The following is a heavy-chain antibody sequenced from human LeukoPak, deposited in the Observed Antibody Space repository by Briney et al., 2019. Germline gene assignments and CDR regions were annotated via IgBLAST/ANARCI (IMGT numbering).Heavy chain of an antibody. CDR1: GFTFSRYD. CDR2: VTSNGDRT. V-gene: IGHV3-64*01. CDR3: AGGSGTYSPDY. J-gene: IGHJ4*02. Sequence: GGSLRLSCAASGFTFSRYDMHWVRQAPGKGLEYVSGVTSNGDRTFYAKSVKGRFTISRDNSKNTLYLQMGSLRAEDMAVYYCAGGSGTYSPDYWGQGTLVTVSS. D-gene: IGHD3-10*01.